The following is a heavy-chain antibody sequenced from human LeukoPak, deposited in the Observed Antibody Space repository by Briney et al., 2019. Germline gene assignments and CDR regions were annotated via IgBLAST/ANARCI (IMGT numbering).Heavy chain of an antibody. V-gene: IGHV3-21*01. Sequence: GGSLRLSCAASGFTFSSYDMSWVRQAPGKGLEWVSSMSLSTNGKTYADSVKGRFTISRDNAKNSLYLQMNSLRAEDTAVYYCASGSLGRYYDILTVFYWGQGTLVTVSS. D-gene: IGHD3-9*01. CDR1: GFTFSSYD. J-gene: IGHJ4*02. CDR3: ASGSLGRYYDILTVFY. CDR2: MSLSTNGK.